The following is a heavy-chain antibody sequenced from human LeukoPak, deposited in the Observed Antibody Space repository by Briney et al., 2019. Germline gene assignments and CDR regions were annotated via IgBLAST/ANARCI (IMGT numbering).Heavy chain of an antibody. CDR2: LSGSGGNT. J-gene: IGHJ6*03. CDR1: GFTFSNFA. CDR3: AKFQGATYYNWHMDV. Sequence: GGSLRLSCAASGFTFSNFAMSWVRQAPGKGLEWVSGLSGSGGNTYYADSVKGRFTISGDNSNNTLYLQMNSLTADDTAVYYCAKFQGATYYNWHMDVWGKGTTVTVSS. V-gene: IGHV3-23*01. D-gene: IGHD1-20*01.